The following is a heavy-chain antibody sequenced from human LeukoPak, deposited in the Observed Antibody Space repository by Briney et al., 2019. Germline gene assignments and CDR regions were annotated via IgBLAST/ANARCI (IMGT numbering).Heavy chain of an antibody. CDR2: ISAYNGNL. CDR1: GYTFTSYG. CDR3: ARADYDFWNLLDY. V-gene: IGHV1-18*01. Sequence: ASVKVSCKASGYTFTSYGISWVRQAPGLGLEWMGWISAYNGNLNYAKKFQGRVTMNTDPSTSTAYMELSSLRSEDTAVYYCARADYDFWNLLDYWGQGTLVTVSS. J-gene: IGHJ4*02. D-gene: IGHD3-3*01.